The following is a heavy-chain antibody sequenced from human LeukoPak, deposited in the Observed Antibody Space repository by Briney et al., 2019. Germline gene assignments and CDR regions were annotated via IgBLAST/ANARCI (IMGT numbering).Heavy chain of an antibody. J-gene: IGHJ4*02. Sequence: SETLSLTCTVSGGSISSYYWSWIRQPPGKGLEWIGYIYYSGSTNYNPSLKSRVTISVDTSKNQFSLKLSSVTAADTAVYYCARGRGYLAVAGSYYFDYWGQGTLVTVSS. D-gene: IGHD6-19*01. V-gene: IGHV4-59*01. CDR3: ARGRGYLAVAGSYYFDY. CDR1: GGSISSYY. CDR2: IYYSGST.